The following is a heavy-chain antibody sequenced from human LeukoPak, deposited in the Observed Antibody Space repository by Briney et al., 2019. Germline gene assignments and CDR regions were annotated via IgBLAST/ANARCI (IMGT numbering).Heavy chain of an antibody. CDR1: GGSFNGYY. J-gene: IGHJ5*02. Sequence: PSETLSLTCAISGGSFNGYYWSWIRQPPGKGLEWIGEVTHSGSTNYAPSLKSRITISKDTSKNQFSLNLTSVTAADTAVYYCARHVIRMTIAATGKRDWFDPWGQGTLVTVSS. V-gene: IGHV4-34*01. CDR3: ARHVIRMTIAATGKRDWFDP. D-gene: IGHD6-13*01. CDR2: VTHSGST.